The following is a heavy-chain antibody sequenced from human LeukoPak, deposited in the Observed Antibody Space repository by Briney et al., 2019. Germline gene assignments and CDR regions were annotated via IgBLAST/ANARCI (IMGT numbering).Heavy chain of an antibody. CDR1: GFTFSSHW. Sequence: GGSLRLSCAASGFTFSSHWMSWVRQAPGKGLEWVANIKQDGNKKYYVDSVKGRFTISRDNAKNSLYLQMNSLRAEDTAVYYCARSGSSYYANFQRWGQGTLVTVSS. CDR3: ARSGSSYYANFQR. J-gene: IGHJ1*01. CDR2: IKQDGNKK. D-gene: IGHD2-2*01. V-gene: IGHV3-7*01.